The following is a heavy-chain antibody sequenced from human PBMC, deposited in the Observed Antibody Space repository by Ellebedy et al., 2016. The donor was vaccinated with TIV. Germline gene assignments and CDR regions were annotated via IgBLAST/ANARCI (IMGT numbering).Heavy chain of an antibody. CDR2: IIPMLAIT. Sequence: SVKVSCXASGGTFSNFPISWVRQAPGQGLEWMGRIIPMLAITNYAQKFQDRVTFTADKSTSTAYMELSSLRSDDTAVYYCARVGRWETFDIWGQGTMVTVSS. J-gene: IGHJ3*02. D-gene: IGHD1-26*01. CDR1: GGTFSNFP. V-gene: IGHV1-69*04. CDR3: ARVGRWETFDI.